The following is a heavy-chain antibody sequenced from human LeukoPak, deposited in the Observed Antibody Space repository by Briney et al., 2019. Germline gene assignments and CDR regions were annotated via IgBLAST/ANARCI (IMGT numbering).Heavy chain of an antibody. CDR3: ARKKLGTEDAFDI. CDR2: INHSGST. J-gene: IGHJ3*02. V-gene: IGHV4-34*01. Sequence: SETLSLTCAVYGGSFSGYYWSWIRQPPGKGLEWIGEINHSGSTNYNPSLKSRVTISVDTSKNQFSLKLSSVTAADTAVYYCARKKLGTEDAFDIWGQGTMVTVSS. CDR1: GGSFSGYY. D-gene: IGHD7-27*01.